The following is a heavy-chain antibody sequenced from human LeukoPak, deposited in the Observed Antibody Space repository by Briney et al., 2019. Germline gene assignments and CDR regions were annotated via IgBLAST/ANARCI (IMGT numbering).Heavy chain of an antibody. D-gene: IGHD6-25*01. CDR2: IYPGDSDT. V-gene: IGHV5-51*01. Sequence: GESLKISCKGSGYSFTSYWIGWVRQMPGKGLEWMGIIYPGDSDTRYSPSFQGQVTISADKSISTAYLQWSSLKASDTAMYYCARSLKGASIAAGPGDYWGQGTLVTVSS. CDR1: GYSFTSYW. J-gene: IGHJ4*02. CDR3: ARSLKGASIAAGPGDY.